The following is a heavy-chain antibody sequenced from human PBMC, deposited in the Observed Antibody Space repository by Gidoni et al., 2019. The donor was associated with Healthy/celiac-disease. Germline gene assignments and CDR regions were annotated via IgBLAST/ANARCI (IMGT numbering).Heavy chain of an antibody. J-gene: IGHJ4*02. CDR2: ISWNSGSI. CDR1: GFTFDDYA. Sequence: EVQLVESGGGVVQPGRSLRLSCAASGFTFDDYAMHWVRQAPGKGLEWVSGISWNSGSIGYADSVKGRFTISRDNAKNSLYLQMNSLRAEDTALYYCVRSPGIAVADPGDYWGQGTLVTVSS. CDR3: VRSPGIAVADPGDY. D-gene: IGHD6-19*01. V-gene: IGHV3-9*01.